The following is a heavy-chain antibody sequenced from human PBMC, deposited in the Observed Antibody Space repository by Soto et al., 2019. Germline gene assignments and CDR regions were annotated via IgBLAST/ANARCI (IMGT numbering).Heavy chain of an antibody. Sequence: PGGSLRLSCAASGFTFSSYAMSWVRQAPGKGLEWVSSIDSGGSNTFYADTVKGRFTISRDNAKNSLFLQMNSLRAEDTAVYFCTREVQPGVRREYDYWGQGTLVTVSS. D-gene: IGHD1-1*01. J-gene: IGHJ4*02. CDR2: IDSGGSNT. CDR1: GFTFSSYA. CDR3: TREVQPGVRREYDY. V-gene: IGHV3-21*01.